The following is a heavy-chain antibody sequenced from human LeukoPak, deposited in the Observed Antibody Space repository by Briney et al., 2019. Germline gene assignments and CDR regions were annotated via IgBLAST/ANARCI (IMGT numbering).Heavy chain of an antibody. V-gene: IGHV4-4*07. CDR3: ARDLSHYGDFGAFDI. CDR2: IYTSGST. Sequence: SETLSLTCTVSGGSISSYYWSWIRQPAGKGLEWIGRIYTSGSTNYNPSLKSRVTMSVDTSKNQFSLKLSSVTAADTAVHYCARDLSHYGDFGAFDIWGQGTMVTVSS. D-gene: IGHD4-17*01. J-gene: IGHJ3*02. CDR1: GGSISSYY.